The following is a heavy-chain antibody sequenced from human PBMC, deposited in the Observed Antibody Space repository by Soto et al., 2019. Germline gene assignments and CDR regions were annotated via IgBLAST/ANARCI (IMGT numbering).Heavy chain of an antibody. V-gene: IGHV5-51*01. CDR2: IYPGDSDT. D-gene: IGHD2-2*01. J-gene: IGHJ4*02. Sequence: GESLKISCKGSGYSFTSYWIGWVRQMPGKGLEWMGIIYPGDSDTRYSPSFQGQVTISADKSISTAYLQWSSLKASDTAMYYCAEKIRHCSSTSCWGYFDYWGQGTLVTVSS. CDR3: AEKIRHCSSTSCWGYFDY. CDR1: GYSFTSYW.